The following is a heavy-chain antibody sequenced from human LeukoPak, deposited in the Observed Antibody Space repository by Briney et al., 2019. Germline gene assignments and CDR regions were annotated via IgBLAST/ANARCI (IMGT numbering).Heavy chain of an antibody. CDR1: GYSFTIYW. D-gene: IGHD5-24*01. CDR2: IYPGDSDT. V-gene: IGHV5-51*01. Sequence: GESLKISCKGSGYSFTIYWIGWVRQMPGKGLEWMGIIYPGDSDTRYSPSFQGQVTISADKSISTAYLQWSSLKASDTAMYYCARQRDGYNHPGHGMDVWGQGTTVTVSS. J-gene: IGHJ6*01. CDR3: ARQRDGYNHPGHGMDV.